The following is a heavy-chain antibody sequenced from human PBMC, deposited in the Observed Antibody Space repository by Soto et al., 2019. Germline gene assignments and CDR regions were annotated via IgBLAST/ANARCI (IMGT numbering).Heavy chain of an antibody. D-gene: IGHD5-12*01. V-gene: IGHV4-30-4*02. CDR1: GGSISSGDYY. J-gene: IGHJ6*02. Sequence: PSETLSLTCTVSGGSISSGDYYWSWIRQPPGKGLEWIGYIYYSGSTYYNPSLKSRVTISVDTSKNQFSLKLSSVTAADTAVYYCARERDGYNIRGYGMDVWGQGTTVTVSS. CDR2: IYYSGST. CDR3: ARERDGYNIRGYGMDV.